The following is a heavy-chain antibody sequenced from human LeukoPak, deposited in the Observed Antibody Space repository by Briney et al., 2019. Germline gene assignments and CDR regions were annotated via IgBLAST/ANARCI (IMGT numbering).Heavy chain of an antibody. CDR3: ARDLHYYHSSGSNYYFDY. J-gene: IGHJ4*02. CDR1: GFTFSSYW. V-gene: IGHV3-7*03. CDR2: IKQDGSEK. D-gene: IGHD3-22*01. Sequence: GGSLRLSCAASGFTFSSYWMSWVRQAPGKGLEWVANIKQDGSEKYYVDSVKGRLTISRDNAYNSLYLQMNSLRAEDTAVYHCARDLHYYHSSGSNYYFDYWGQGTLVTVSS.